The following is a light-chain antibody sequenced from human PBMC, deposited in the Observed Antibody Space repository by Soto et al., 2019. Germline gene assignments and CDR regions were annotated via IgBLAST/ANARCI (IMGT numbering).Light chain of an antibody. Sequence: DIQMTQSPSPLSAAVGDRVTITCRASQGIRSDLGWYQQKPGEAPKRLIYAASKLQSGVPSRFSGSGSGTDFTLTISSLQPEDFATYYCLQDANYPYTFGQGTKLEIK. J-gene: IGKJ2*01. V-gene: IGKV1-17*01. CDR3: LQDANYPYT. CDR2: AAS. CDR1: QGIRSD.